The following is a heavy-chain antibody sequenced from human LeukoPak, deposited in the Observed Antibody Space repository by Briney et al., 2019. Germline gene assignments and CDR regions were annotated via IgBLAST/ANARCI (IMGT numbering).Heavy chain of an antibody. V-gene: IGHV3-30*18. CDR2: ISYDGSNK. CDR3: AKERIQGASDY. D-gene: IGHD2/OR15-2a*01. Sequence: GGSLRLSCAASGFTYSSYGMHWVRQAPGKGLEWVAVISYDGSNKYYADSVKGRFTISRDNSKNTLCLQMNSLRAEDTAVYYCAKERIQGASDYWGQGTLVTVSS. J-gene: IGHJ4*02. CDR1: GFTYSSYG.